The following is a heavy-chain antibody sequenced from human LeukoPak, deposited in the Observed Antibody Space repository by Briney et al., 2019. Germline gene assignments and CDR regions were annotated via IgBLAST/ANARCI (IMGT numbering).Heavy chain of an antibody. D-gene: IGHD1-14*01. CDR1: GGSISSYY. CDR2: IYYSGSN. Sequence: PSETLSLTCTVSGGSISSYYWSWIRQPPGKGLEWIGYIYYSGSNNYNPSLKSRVTISVDTSKNQFSLKLSSVTAADTAVYYCARRPPVGYYGMDVWGQGTTVTVSS. V-gene: IGHV4-59*01. J-gene: IGHJ6*02. CDR3: ARRPPVGYYGMDV.